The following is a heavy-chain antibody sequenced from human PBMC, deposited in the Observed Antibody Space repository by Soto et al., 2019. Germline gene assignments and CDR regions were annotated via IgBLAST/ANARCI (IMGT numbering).Heavy chain of an antibody. CDR3: PRVPEP. Sequence: PSETLSLTCAVSGGSVCSGGYSWSWIRQPPGKGLEWIGYIYHSGSTYYNPSLKSRVTISVDRSKNQFSLKLSSVTAADTAVYYWPRVPEPWGQGPLATVSS. CDR1: GGSVCSGGYS. CDR2: IYHSGST. J-gene: IGHJ5*02. V-gene: IGHV4-30-2*01.